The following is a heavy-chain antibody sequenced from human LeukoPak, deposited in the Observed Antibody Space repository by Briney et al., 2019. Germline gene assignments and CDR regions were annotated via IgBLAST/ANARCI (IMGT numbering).Heavy chain of an antibody. V-gene: IGHV1-8*02. CDR1: GYTFTSYD. Sequence: ASLKVSCKASGYTFTSYDINWVRQATGQGLEWMGWINPNSGNTGYAQKFKGRVTMTRNTSISTAYMQLSSLRSEDTAVYYCARDTLRDPFDYWGQGTLVTVSS. J-gene: IGHJ4*02. CDR3: ARDTLRDPFDY. CDR2: INPNSGNT.